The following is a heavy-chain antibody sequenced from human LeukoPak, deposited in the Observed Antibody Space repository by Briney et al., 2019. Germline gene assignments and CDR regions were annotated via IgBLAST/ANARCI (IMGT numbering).Heavy chain of an antibody. V-gene: IGHV3-74*01. CDR3: ATLAYGPDY. D-gene: IGHD3-10*01. CDR2: IDSDGHTT. CDR1: GVTFSRYW. Sequence: GGSLRLSCAASGVTFSRYWMHWVRQAPGKGLVWVSGIDSDGHTTFYADYVTGRFTISRDKARNTLFLQMNRLGAEDTAVYYCATLAYGPDYWGQGTLVTVSS. J-gene: IGHJ4*02.